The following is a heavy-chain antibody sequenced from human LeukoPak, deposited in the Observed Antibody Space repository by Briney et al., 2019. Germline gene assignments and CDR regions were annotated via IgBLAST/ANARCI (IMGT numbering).Heavy chain of an antibody. CDR1: GFTFDDYA. V-gene: IGHV3-43D*03. CDR2: ISWDGGST. J-gene: IGHJ6*03. CDR3: AKDRGSYYYYYMDV. Sequence: GGSLRLSCAASGFTFDDYAMHWVRQAPGKGLEWVSLISWDGGSTYYADSVKGRFTISRDNSKNSLYPQMNSLRAEDTALYYCAKDRGSYYYYYMDVWGKGPRSPSP.